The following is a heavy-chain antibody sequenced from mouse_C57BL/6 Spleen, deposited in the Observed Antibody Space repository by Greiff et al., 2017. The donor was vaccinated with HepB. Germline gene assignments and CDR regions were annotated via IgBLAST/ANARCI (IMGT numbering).Heavy chain of an antibody. Sequence: QVQLQQSGPELVKPGASVKISCKASGYAFSSSWMNWVKQRPGKGLEWIGRIYPGDGDTNYNGKFKGKATLTADKSSSTAYMQLSSLTSEDSAVYCCARWDSYAMDYWGQGTSVTVSS. J-gene: IGHJ4*01. CDR1: GYAFSSSW. CDR3: ARWDSYAMDY. D-gene: IGHD4-1*01. CDR2: IYPGDGDT. V-gene: IGHV1-82*01.